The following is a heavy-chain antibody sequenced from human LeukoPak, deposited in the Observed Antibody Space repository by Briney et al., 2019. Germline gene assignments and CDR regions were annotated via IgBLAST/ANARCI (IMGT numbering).Heavy chain of an antibody. D-gene: IGHD3-22*01. J-gene: IGHJ4*02. V-gene: IGHV3-30-3*01. CDR1: GFTFSSYA. CDR2: ISYDGSNK. CDR3: ARTFVPYDSSGYYGDY. Sequence: GGSLRLSCAASGFTFSSYAMHWVRQAPGKGLEWVAVISYDGSNKYYADSVKGRFTISRDNSKNTLYLQMNSLRAEGTAVYYCARTFVPYDSSGYYGDYWGQGTLVTVSS.